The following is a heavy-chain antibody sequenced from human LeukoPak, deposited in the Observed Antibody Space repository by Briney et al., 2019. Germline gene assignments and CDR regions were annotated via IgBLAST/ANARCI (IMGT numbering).Heavy chain of an antibody. V-gene: IGHV1-69*02. CDR2: IIPVIAIP. CDR1: GHTFSRYS. J-gene: IGHJ4*02. Sequence: SVKVSCKASGHTFSRYSITWVRQAPGQGLQWMGRIIPVIAIPNYAQDFQDRVTIIADKSTSTVYMEMSSLTSEDTAMYYCARVGGEEFDYWGQGTLVTVSS. CDR3: ARVGGEEFDY. D-gene: IGHD2-15*01.